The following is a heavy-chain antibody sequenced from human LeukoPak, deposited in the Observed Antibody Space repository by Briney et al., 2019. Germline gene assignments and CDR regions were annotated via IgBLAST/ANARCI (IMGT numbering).Heavy chain of an antibody. J-gene: IGHJ4*02. Sequence: GGSLRLSCAASGFTFSSYAMSWVRQAPGKGLEWVSVIYSGGSTYYADSVKGRFTISRDNSKNTLYLQMNSLRAEDTAVYYCARDSAGIAAAGMWGQGTLVTVSS. V-gene: IGHV3-66*01. D-gene: IGHD6-13*01. CDR1: GFTFSSYA. CDR2: IYSGGST. CDR3: ARDSAGIAAAGM.